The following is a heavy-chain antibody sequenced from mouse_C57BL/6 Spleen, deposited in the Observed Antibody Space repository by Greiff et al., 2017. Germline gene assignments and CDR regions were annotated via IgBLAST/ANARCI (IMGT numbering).Heavy chain of an antibody. CDR3: ARRDTTVVATGGFDY. Sequence: EVQVVESGGDLVKPGGSLKLSCAASGFTFSSYGMSWVRQTPDKRLEWVATISSGGSYTYYPDSVKGRFTSSRDNAKNTLYLQMSSLKSEDTAMYYCARRDTTVVATGGFDYWGQGTTLTVSS. CDR1: GFTFSSYG. D-gene: IGHD1-1*01. J-gene: IGHJ2*01. V-gene: IGHV5-6*01. CDR2: ISSGGSYT.